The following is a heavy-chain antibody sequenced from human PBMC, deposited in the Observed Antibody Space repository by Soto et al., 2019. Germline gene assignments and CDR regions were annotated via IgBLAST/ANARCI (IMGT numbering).Heavy chain of an antibody. CDR3: ASSDRTKPGTFDY. J-gene: IGHJ4*02. CDR1: GLTFGDHY. CDR2: ISNSGNSK. V-gene: IGHV3-11*01. Sequence: QVQLVESGGGLVKPGGSLRLSCAASGLTFGDHYMNWIRQAPGKGLEWVSYISNSGNSKYYADSVRGRFTLSRDNARNLLSLQMNSLRAEDTAVYYCASSDRTKPGTFDYWGQGTLATVSS. D-gene: IGHD7-27*01.